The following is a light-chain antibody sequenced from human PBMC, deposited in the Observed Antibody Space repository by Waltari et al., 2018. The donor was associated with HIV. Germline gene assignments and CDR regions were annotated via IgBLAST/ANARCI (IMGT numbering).Light chain of an antibody. CDR1: SSNIGAGYD. Sequence: QSVLTQPPSVSGAPGQRVTISCTGTSSNIGAGYDVHWYQQLPGTAPKLLIYANFHRPSGVPDRFSVSKSATSASLAITGLQAEDEADYFCQSYDSSLSAYVVFGGGTKLTVL. CDR3: QSYDSSLSAYVV. J-gene: IGLJ2*01. V-gene: IGLV1-40*01. CDR2: ANF.